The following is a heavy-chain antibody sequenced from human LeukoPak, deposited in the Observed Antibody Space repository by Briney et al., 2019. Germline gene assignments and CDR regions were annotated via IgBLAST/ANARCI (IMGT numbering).Heavy chain of an antibody. D-gene: IGHD2-2*01. CDR1: GYNFPAYF. J-gene: IGHJ4*02. CDR2: MNPNSGGT. V-gene: IGHV1-2*02. Sequence: ASVKVSCKASGYNFPAYFLQWVRQAPGQGPEWMGWMNPNSGGTNYAQKFQGRVTMTRDTSISTAYMELSSLRSDDTAVYYCAREVTVCGSTSCHLDYWGQGSLVIVSS. CDR3: AREVTVCGSTSCHLDY.